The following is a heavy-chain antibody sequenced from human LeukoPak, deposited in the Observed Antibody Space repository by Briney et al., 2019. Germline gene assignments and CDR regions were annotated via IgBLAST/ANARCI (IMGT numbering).Heavy chain of an antibody. CDR3: ARESSYHGGAFDI. Sequence: GGSLRLSCAASGFTFSIYAMSWVRQAPGKGLEWVANIKQDGSEKYYVDSVKGRFTISRDNAKNSLYLQMNSLRAEDTAVYYCARESSYHGGAFDIWGQGTMVTVSS. J-gene: IGHJ3*02. V-gene: IGHV3-7*01. CDR1: GFTFSIYA. CDR2: IKQDGSEK. D-gene: IGHD1-26*01.